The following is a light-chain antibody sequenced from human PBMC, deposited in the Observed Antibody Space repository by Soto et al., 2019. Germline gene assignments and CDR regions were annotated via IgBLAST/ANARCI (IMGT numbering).Light chain of an antibody. V-gene: IGLV1-47*01. J-gene: IGLJ1*01. CDR3: QSYDNSLSVYV. CDR1: RSNIGRNY. Sequence: QSVLTQPPSASGTPGQRVSISCSGSRSNIGRNYVYWYQQLPGTAPKLLIQRNNERPSGVPDRFSGSKSGTSASLAITGLQAEDEADYYCQSYDNSLSVYVFGTGTKLTV. CDR2: RNN.